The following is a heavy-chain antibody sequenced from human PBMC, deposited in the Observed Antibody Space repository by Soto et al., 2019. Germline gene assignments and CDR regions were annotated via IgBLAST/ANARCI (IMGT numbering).Heavy chain of an antibody. Sequence: VQLAESGGGLVQPGGSLRLSCAASGFTFNSYWMHWVRQVPGKGLVWVSRINNDGSTTNYADSVKGRFTISRDNARNTVYLQMNSLRADDTAVYYCVRGVIAAICFDSWGQGTLVTVSS. J-gene: IGHJ4*02. CDR2: INNDGSTT. CDR3: VRGVIAAICFDS. CDR1: GFTFNSYW. V-gene: IGHV3-74*01. D-gene: IGHD2-15*01.